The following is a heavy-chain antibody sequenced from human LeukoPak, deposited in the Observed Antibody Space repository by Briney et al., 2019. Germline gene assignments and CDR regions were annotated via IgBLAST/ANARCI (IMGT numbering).Heavy chain of an antibody. Sequence: SETLSLTCAVYGGSFSGYYWSWIRQPPGKGLEWIGEINHSGSTNYNPSLKSRVTISVDTSKNQFSLKLSSVTAADTAVYYSASLRRQPYYYYYVDVWGKGTTVTVSS. D-gene: IGHD4-17*01. V-gene: IGHV4-34*01. CDR2: INHSGST. CDR1: GGSFSGYY. J-gene: IGHJ6*03. CDR3: ASLRRQPYYYYYVDV.